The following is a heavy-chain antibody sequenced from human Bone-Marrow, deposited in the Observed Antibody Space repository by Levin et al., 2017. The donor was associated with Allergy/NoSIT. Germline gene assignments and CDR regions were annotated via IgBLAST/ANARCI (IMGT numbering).Heavy chain of an antibody. CDR3: VRGFSFGTLNQ. CDR2: VYSDGTT. D-gene: IGHD5-18*01. Sequence: SGGSLRLSCAASGFTVKSNYMNWVRQAPGKGLEWVSIVYSDGTTYYADSVKGRFTISRDNSKNMLYLQMSSLRVEDTAVYYCVRGFSFGTLNQWGQGTLVTVSS. V-gene: IGHV3-53*01. CDR1: GFTVKSNY. J-gene: IGHJ4*02.